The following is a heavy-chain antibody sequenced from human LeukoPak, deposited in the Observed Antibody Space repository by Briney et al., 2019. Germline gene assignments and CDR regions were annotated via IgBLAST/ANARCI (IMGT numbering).Heavy chain of an antibody. CDR3: ARDRLLGVVSQPYYYYMDV. J-gene: IGHJ6*03. Sequence: ASVKVSCKASGYTFTGYYMRWVRQAPGQGLEWMGWINPNSGGTNYAQKFQGRVTMTRDTSISTAYMELSRLRSDDTAVYYRARDRLLGVVSQPYYYYMDVWGKGTTVTVSS. CDR1: GYTFTGYY. D-gene: IGHD3-3*01. CDR2: INPNSGGT. V-gene: IGHV1-2*02.